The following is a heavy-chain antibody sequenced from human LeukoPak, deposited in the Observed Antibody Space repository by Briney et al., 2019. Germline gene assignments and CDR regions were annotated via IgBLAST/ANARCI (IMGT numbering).Heavy chain of an antibody. Sequence: GGSLRLSCAASGFTFSSYSMNWVRQAPGKGLEWVSSISSSSSYIYYADSVKGRFTISRDNAKNSLYLQMNSLRAEDTAVYYCASDPLWSGYSHFDYWGQGTLVTVSS. D-gene: IGHD3-3*01. CDR1: GFTFSSYS. CDR2: ISSSSSYI. V-gene: IGHV3-21*01. J-gene: IGHJ4*02. CDR3: ASDPLWSGYSHFDY.